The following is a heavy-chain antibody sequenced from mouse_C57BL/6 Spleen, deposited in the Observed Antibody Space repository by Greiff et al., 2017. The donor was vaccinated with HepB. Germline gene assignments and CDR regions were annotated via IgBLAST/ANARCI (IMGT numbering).Heavy chain of an antibody. CDR2: IRNKANGYTT. D-gene: IGHD1-1*01. Sequence: EVKLVESGGGLVQPGGSLSLSCAASGFTFTDYYMSWVRQPPGKALEWLGFIRNKANGYTTEYSASVKGRFTISRDNSQSILYLQMNALRAEDSATYHCARYSGSRSYAIDYWGQGTSVTVSS. V-gene: IGHV7-3*01. CDR3: ARYSGSRSYAIDY. J-gene: IGHJ4*01. CDR1: GFTFTDYY.